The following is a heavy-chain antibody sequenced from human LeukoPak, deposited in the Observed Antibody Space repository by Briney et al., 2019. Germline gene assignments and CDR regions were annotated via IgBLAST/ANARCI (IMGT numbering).Heavy chain of an antibody. CDR2: ISWDGGST. CDR3: AKGYYYDSSGYLDY. J-gene: IGHJ4*02. CDR1: GFTFSNAW. V-gene: IGHV3-43D*03. D-gene: IGHD3-22*01. Sequence: GGSLRLSCAASGFTFSNAWMSWVRHTPGKGLEWVSLISWDGGSTYYADSVKGRFTISRDNSKNSLYLQMNSLRAEDTALYYCAKGYYYDSSGYLDYWGQGTLVTVSS.